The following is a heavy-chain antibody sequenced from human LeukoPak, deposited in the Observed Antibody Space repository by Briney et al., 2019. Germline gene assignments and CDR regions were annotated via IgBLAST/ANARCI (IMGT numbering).Heavy chain of an antibody. D-gene: IGHD3-10*01. CDR1: GFTFSSYA. CDR3: AKDLVWFGEFDVDY. Sequence: PGGSLRLSCAASGFTFSSYAMSWVRQAPGKGLEWVSAISGSGGSTYYADSVKGRFTISRDNSKNTLYLQMNSLRVEDTAVYYCAKDLVWFGEFDVDYWGQGTLVTVSS. CDR2: ISGSGGST. J-gene: IGHJ4*02. V-gene: IGHV3-23*01.